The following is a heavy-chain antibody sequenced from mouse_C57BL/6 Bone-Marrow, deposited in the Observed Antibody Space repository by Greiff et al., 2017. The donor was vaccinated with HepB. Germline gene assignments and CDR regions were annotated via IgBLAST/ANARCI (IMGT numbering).Heavy chain of an antibody. Sequence: VQVVESGAELVRPGASVKLSCKASGYTFTDYYINWVKQRPGQGLEWIARIYPGSGNTYYNEKFKGKATLTAEKSSSTAYMQLSSLTSEDSAVYFCAREGDYGSSYDYWGQGTTLTVSS. CDR2: IYPGSGNT. J-gene: IGHJ2*01. CDR3: AREGDYGSSYDY. CDR1: GYTFTDYY. D-gene: IGHD1-1*01. V-gene: IGHV1-76*01.